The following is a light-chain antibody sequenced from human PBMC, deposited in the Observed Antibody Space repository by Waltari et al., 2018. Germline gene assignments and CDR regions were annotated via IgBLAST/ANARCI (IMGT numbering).Light chain of an antibody. CDR3: HQYHIYPGT. J-gene: IGKJ1*01. CDR2: KAS. V-gene: IGKV1-5*03. Sequence: DIQMTQSPSTLSASVGDRVTITCRASQSISTWLAWYHQRPGEAPNLLIYKASSLEGGVPSRFSGSGSETEFTLTISSLQPDDFATYYCHQYHIYPGTFGQGTKVEIK. CDR1: QSISTW.